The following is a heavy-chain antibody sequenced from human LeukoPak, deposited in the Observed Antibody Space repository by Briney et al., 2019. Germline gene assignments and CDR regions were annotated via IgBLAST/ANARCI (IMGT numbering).Heavy chain of an antibody. Sequence: SSETLSLTCTVSGGSISSYYWSWIRQPPGKGLEWIGYIYYSGSTNHNPSLKSRVTISLDTSKNQISLKLSSVTAADTAVYYCARHTTVVPPHYFDYWGQGTLVTVSS. CDR3: ARHTTVVPPHYFDY. V-gene: IGHV4-59*08. J-gene: IGHJ4*02. D-gene: IGHD4-23*01. CDR1: GGSISSYY. CDR2: IYYSGST.